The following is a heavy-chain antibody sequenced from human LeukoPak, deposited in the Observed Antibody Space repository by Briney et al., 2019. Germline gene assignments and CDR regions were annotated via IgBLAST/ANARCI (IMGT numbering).Heavy chain of an antibody. J-gene: IGHJ4*02. V-gene: IGHV3-30*04. CDR1: GFTFSSYA. CDR2: ISYDGSNK. CDR3: AKDLTLGSGQRYRIVVVMNN. D-gene: IGHD3-22*01. Sequence: GRSLRLSCAASGFTFSSYAMHWVRQAPGKGLEWVAVISYDGSNKYYADSVKGRFTISRDNSKNTLYLQMNSLRAEDTAVYYCAKDLTLGSGQRYRIVVVMNNWGQGTLVTVSS.